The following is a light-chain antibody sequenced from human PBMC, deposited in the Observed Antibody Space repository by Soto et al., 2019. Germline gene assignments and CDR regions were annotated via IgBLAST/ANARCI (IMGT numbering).Light chain of an antibody. CDR1: QGIRHY. J-gene: IGKJ1*01. V-gene: IGKV1-27*01. Sequence: DIQMTQSPSSLSASVGDRVPITCRASQGIRHYLAWYQQKPGKVPKLLIYEASNLQSGVPSRFRGSGSGTDFTLTISSLQPEDVATYYCQNFDSAPQTFGQGTKVDIK. CDR2: EAS. CDR3: QNFDSAPQT.